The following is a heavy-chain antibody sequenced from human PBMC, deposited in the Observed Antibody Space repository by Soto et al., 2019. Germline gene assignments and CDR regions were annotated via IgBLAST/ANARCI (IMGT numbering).Heavy chain of an antibody. CDR1: GGSISSSSYY. Sequence: SETLSLTCTVSGGSISSSSYYWSWIRQPAGKGLEWIGRIYTSGSTNYNPSLKSRVTMSVDTSKNQFSLKLSSVTAADTAVYYCAREEPRILTGYPGFDWFDPWGQGTLVTVSS. V-gene: IGHV4-61*02. CDR3: AREEPRILTGYPGFDWFDP. CDR2: IYTSGST. J-gene: IGHJ5*02. D-gene: IGHD3-9*01.